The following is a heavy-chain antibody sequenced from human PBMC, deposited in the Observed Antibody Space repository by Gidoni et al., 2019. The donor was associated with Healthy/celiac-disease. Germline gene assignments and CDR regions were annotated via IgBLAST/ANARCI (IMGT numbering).Heavy chain of an antibody. CDR2: IIPILGIA. V-gene: IGHV1-69*02. Sequence: QVQLVQSGAEVKKPGSSVKVSCKASGGTFSSYTSSWVRQAPGQGLEWMGRIIPILGIANYAQKFQGRVTITADKSTSTAYMELSSLRSEDTAVYYCASSDSSGYETLFDYWGQGTLVTVSS. J-gene: IGHJ4*02. CDR1: GGTFSSYT. D-gene: IGHD3-22*01. CDR3: ASSDSSGYETLFDY.